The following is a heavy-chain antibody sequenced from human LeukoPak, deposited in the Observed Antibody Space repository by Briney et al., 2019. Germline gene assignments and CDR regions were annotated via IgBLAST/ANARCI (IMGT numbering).Heavy chain of an antibody. D-gene: IGHD6-13*01. CDR1: GSTFSRYR. CDR3: AREYQGYSSSWHYYGIDV. CDR2: ISFDGSKK. Sequence: PGRSLRLSCADSGSTFSRYRMQWVRQAPGKGLEWVAVISFDGSKKYYADSVKGRFTISRDNSKNTLYLQMNSLRAEDTAVYYCAREYQGYSSSWHYYGIDVWGQGTSVTVSS. V-gene: IGHV3-30*03. J-gene: IGHJ6*02.